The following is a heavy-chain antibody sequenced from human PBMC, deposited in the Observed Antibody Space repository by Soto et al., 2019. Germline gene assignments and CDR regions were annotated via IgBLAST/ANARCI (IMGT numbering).Heavy chain of an antibody. D-gene: IGHD3-22*01. J-gene: IGHJ4*02. CDR1: GFTFSSYA. Sequence: GGSLRLSCAASGFTFSSYAMSWVRQAPGKGLEWVSAISGSGSSTYYADSVKGRFTISRDNSKNTLYLQMNSLRAEDTAVYYCAKDVYYYDSSGLPFLDYWGQGTLVTVSS. CDR2: ISGSGSST. V-gene: IGHV3-23*01. CDR3: AKDVYYYDSSGLPFLDY.